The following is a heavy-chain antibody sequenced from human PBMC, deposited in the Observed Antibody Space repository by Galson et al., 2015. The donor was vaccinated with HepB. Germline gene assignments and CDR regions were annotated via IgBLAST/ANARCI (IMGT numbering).Heavy chain of an antibody. V-gene: IGHV3-30*18. CDR1: GFNFRNYG. CDR3: VKGDGAYPSSPGGFHY. J-gene: IGHJ4*02. Sequence: SLRLSCAASGFNFRNYGMHWVRQAPGEGLEWLAVVSYDGKQENYADFVKGRFSISRDNFNNRVYLQLNSLRQDDSALYYCVKGDGAYPSSPGGFHYWGQGTLVSVSS. CDR2: VSYDGKQE. D-gene: IGHD2-21*01.